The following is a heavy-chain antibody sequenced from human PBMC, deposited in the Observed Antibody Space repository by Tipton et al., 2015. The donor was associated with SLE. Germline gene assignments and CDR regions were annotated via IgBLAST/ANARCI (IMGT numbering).Heavy chain of an antibody. CDR2: IYYSGST. J-gene: IGHJ4*02. V-gene: IGHV4-59*01. CDR3: AAYYYDTSGVFDF. Sequence: LRLSCSVSGGSISSYYWSWIRQPPGKGLEWIGYIYYSGSTNYNPSLKSRVTISVDTSKNQFSLKLNSVTAADTALYYCAAYYYDTSGVFDFWGQGTLVTVSS. D-gene: IGHD3-22*01. CDR1: GGSISSYY.